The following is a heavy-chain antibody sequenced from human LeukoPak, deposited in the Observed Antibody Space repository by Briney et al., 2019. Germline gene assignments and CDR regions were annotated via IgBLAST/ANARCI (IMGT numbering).Heavy chain of an antibody. D-gene: IGHD6-19*01. CDR1: GGSFSGYY. V-gene: IGHV4-34*01. CDR3: ARIGSGWSIDY. Sequence: PSETLSLTCAVYGGSFSGYYWSWIRQPPGKGLEWIGEINHSGSTNYNPSLKSRVTISVDTSKNQFSLKLSSVTAADTAVYYCARIGSGWSIDYWGQGTLVTVSS. J-gene: IGHJ4*02. CDR2: INHSGST.